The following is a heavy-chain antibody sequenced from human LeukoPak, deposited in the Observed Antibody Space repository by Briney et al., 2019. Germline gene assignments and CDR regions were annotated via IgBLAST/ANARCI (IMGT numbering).Heavy chain of an antibody. V-gene: IGHV3-11*01. CDR1: GFTFSDYY. J-gene: IGHJ4*02. Sequence: KSGGSLRLSCASSGFTFSDYYMSWVRQAPGKGLEWVSCTSSSGSTMYYADSVKGRFTISRDNAKNSPYLQMNSLRAEDTAVYYCARARYSNTWFDYWGQGALVTVSS. CDR3: ARARYSNTWFDY. CDR2: TSSSGSTM. D-gene: IGHD6-13*01.